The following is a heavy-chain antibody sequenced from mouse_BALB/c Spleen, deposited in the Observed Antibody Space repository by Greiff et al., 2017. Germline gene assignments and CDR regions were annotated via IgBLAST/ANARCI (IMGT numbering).Heavy chain of an antibody. D-gene: IGHD2-4*01. Sequence: EVHLVESGPELVKPGASVKISCKASGYSFTGYYMHWVKQSHVKSLEWIGRINPYNGATSYNQNFKDKASLTVDKSSSTAYMELHSLTSEDSAVYYCARGRDDYAWFAYWGQGTLVTVSA. V-gene: IGHV1-31*01. CDR3: ARGRDDYAWFAY. J-gene: IGHJ3*01. CDR1: GYSFTGYY. CDR2: INPYNGAT.